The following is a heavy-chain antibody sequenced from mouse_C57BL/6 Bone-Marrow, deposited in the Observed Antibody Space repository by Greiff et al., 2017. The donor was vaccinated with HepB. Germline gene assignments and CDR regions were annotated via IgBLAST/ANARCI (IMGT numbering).Heavy chain of an antibody. CDR3: VRRGLLRGFAWFAY. CDR1: GFSFNTYA. J-gene: IGHJ3*01. Sequence: EVKLVESGGGLVQPKGSLKLSCAASGFSFNTYAMNWVRQAPGKGLEWVARIRSKSNNYATYYADSVKDRFTISRDDSESMLYLQMNNLKTEDTAMYYCVRRGLLRGFAWFAYWGQGTLVTVSA. V-gene: IGHV10-1*01. D-gene: IGHD1-1*01. CDR2: IRSKSNNYAT.